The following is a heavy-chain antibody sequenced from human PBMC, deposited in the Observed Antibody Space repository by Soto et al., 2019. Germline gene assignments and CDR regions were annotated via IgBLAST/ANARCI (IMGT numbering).Heavy chain of an antibody. CDR1: GVSISSSY. D-gene: IGHD5-12*01. J-gene: IGHJ4*02. Sequence: KPSETLSLTCTVSGVSISSSYWSWIRQSPGTGLEWIGYIYYTGTTNYNPSLKRRVTISLDTAKNQFSLNVNSLTTADTAVYFCARGGNRYSNTESGVGGFDFWGQGTLVTVS. CDR3: ARGGNRYSNTESGVGGFDF. CDR2: IYYTGTT. V-gene: IGHV4-59*01.